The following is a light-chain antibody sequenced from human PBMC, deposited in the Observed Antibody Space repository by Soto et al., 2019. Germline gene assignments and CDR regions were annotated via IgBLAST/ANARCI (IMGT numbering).Light chain of an antibody. CDR1: QTVNSDY. V-gene: IGKV3D-20*02. Sequence: EIVLTQSPGTLSLSPGETATLSCRASQTVNSDYLAWFQQRPGQAPRLLIYDTSTRATGIPARFSGSGSGTEFTLTISSLQSEDFAVYYCQQLTDWPPQWTFGQGTKVDIK. CDR2: DTS. CDR3: QQLTDWPPQWT. J-gene: IGKJ1*01.